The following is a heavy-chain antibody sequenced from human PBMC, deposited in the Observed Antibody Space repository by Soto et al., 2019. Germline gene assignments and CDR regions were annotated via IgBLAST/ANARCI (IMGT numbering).Heavy chain of an antibody. CDR1: GESLNYYY. J-gene: IGHJ4*02. CDR3: TRGGDAYKNGY. CDR2: FYQGGST. V-gene: IGHV4-34*01. Sequence: HVQVQQWGAGLLKPSDTLSLTCAVYGESLNYYYWSWIRQAPGKGLEWIGEFYQGGSTHYNPSVKSRVTISVDMSSQQCSLTLTSVNAADTAVYYCTRGGDAYKNGYWGQGTLVTVSS. D-gene: IGHD1-1*01.